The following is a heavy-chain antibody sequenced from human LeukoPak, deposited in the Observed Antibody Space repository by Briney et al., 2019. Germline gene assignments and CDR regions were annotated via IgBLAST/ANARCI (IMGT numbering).Heavy chain of an antibody. V-gene: IGHV3-49*03. CDR1: GFTFGDYA. Sequence: GGFLRLSCTASGFTFGDYAMSWFRQAPGKGLEWVGFIRSKAYGGTTEYAASVKGRFTISRDDSKSIAYLQMNSLKTEDTAVYXCXXAPSYYDFWSGYYTGYYFDYWGQGTLVTVSS. CDR3: XXAPSYYDFWSGYYTGYYFDY. D-gene: IGHD3-3*01. J-gene: IGHJ4*02. CDR2: IRSKAYGGTT.